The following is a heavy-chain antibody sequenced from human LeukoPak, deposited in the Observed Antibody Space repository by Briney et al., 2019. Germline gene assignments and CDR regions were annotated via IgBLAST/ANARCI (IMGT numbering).Heavy chain of an antibody. CDR3: ARSLPRDTISSWYFDL. J-gene: IGHJ2*01. D-gene: IGHD5-24*01. CDR2: IIPIFGTA. V-gene: IGHV1-69*06. Sequence: SVKVSCKASGGTFSSYGISWVRQAPGQGLEWMGGIIPIFGTANYAQKFQGRVTITADKSTSTAYMGLSSLRSEDTAVYYCARSLPRDTISSWYFDLWGRGTLVTVSS. CDR1: GGTFSSYG.